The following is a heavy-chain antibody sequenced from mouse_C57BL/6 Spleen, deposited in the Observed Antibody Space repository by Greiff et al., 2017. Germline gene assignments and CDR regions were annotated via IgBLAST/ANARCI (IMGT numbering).Heavy chain of an antibody. V-gene: IGHV1-64*01. CDR2: IHPNSGSS. CDR1: GYTFTSYW. CDR3: ARRPPLEAMDY. D-gene: IGHD1-2*01. Sequence: QVQLQQPGAELVKPGASVKLSCKASGYTFTSYWMHWVKQRPGQGLEWIGMIHPNSGSSNYNETFKSKGTLTVDKSPSTAYMQLSSLTSEDSAVYYCARRPPLEAMDYWGQGTSVTVSS. J-gene: IGHJ4*01.